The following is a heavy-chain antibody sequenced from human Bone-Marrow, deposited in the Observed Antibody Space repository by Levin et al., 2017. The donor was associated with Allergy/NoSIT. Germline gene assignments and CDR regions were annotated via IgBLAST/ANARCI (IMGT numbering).Heavy chain of an antibody. J-gene: IGHJ6*02. CDR2: ISSSSSTI. D-gene: IGHD3-3*01. V-gene: IGHV3-48*04. CDR1: GFTFSSYS. Sequence: GESLKISCAATGFTFSSYSMNWVRQAPGKGLEWVSYISSSSSTIYYADSVKGRFTISRDNAKNSLYLQMNSLRAEDTAVYYCARDDPYDFWSGYYSSDYYGMDVWGQGTTVTVSS. CDR3: ARDDPYDFWSGYYSSDYYGMDV.